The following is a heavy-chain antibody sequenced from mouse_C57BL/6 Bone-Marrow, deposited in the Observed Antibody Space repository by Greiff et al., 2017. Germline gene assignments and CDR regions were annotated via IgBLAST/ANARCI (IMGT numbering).Heavy chain of an antibody. V-gene: IGHV1-69*01. CDR1: GYTFTSYW. CDR3: AREAYYVAMDY. Sequence: VQLQQPGAELVMPGASVKLSCKASGYTFTSYWMHWVKQRPGQGLEWIGEIDPSDSYTNYNQKFKGKSTLTVDKSSSTAYMQLSSLTSEDSAVDYCAREAYYVAMDYWGQGTSVTVSS. J-gene: IGHJ4*01. CDR2: IDPSDSYT. D-gene: IGHD1-1*01.